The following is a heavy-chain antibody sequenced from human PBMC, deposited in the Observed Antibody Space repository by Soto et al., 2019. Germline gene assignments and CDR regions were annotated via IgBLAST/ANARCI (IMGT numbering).Heavy chain of an antibody. V-gene: IGHV2-5*02. CDR3: AHTKYSSSWYSPHYYYYGMDV. D-gene: IGHD6-13*01. Sequence: QITLKESGPPLVKPTQTLTLTCTFSGFSLSTRGVGVGWIRQPPGKALEWLALIYWDDDKRYSPSLKSRLTITKDTSKNQVVLTMTNMDPVDTATYYCAHTKYSSSWYSPHYYYYGMDVWGQGTMVTVSS. J-gene: IGHJ6*02. CDR2: IYWDDDK. CDR1: GFSLSTRGVG.